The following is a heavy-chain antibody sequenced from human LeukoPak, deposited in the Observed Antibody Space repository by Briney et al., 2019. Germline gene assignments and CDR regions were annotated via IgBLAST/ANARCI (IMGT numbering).Heavy chain of an antibody. CDR2: IRYDGSNK. J-gene: IGHJ4*02. V-gene: IGHV3-30*02. D-gene: IGHD2-2*01. Sequence: PGRSLRLSCAASGFIFSNFGMHWVRQAPGKGLEWVAFIRYDGSNKYYADSVKGRFTISRDNSKNTLYLQMNSLRAEDTAVYYCAKSLGGPIVVVPAAMGDWGQGTLVTVSS. CDR1: GFIFSNFG. CDR3: AKSLGGPIVVVPAAMGD.